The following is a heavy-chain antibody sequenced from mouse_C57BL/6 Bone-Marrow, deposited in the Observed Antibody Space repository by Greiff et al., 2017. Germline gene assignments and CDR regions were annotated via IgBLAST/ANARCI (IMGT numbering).Heavy chain of an antibody. CDR1: GFTFTDYY. CDR2: IRNKANGYTT. D-gene: IGHD1-1*01. Sequence: LVQSGGGFVLPGGSLSLSCAASGFTFTDYYMSWVRQPPGKALEWLGFIRNKANGYTTEYSASVKGRFTISRDNSQSILYLQMNALRAEDSANYYCGRSRYDYGLDYWGQGNTLTVSS. J-gene: IGHJ2*01. CDR3: GRSRYDYGLDY. V-gene: IGHV7-3*01.